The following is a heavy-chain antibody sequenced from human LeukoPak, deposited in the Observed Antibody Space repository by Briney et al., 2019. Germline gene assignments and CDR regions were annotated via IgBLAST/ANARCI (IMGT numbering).Heavy chain of an antibody. CDR3: ARDFHTYYCGSVDY. V-gene: IGHV1-18*01. CDR1: GYTFTSYG. Sequence: ASVKVSCKASGYTFTSYGISWVRQAPGQGLEWMGWISAYNGNTNYAQKLQGRVTMTTDTSTSTAYMELRSLRSDDTAVYYCARDFHTYYCGSVDYWGQGTLVTVSS. CDR2: ISAYNGNT. D-gene: IGHD3-10*01. J-gene: IGHJ4*02.